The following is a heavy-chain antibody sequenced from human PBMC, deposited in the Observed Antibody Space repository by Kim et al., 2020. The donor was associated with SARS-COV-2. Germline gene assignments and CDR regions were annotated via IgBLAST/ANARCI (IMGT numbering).Heavy chain of an antibody. D-gene: IGHD6-6*01. Sequence: YAKHFQGRVPMTEDKSTDTAYLELSSLRSEDTAVYYCATAGGIAARPLGYWGQGTLVTVSS. V-gene: IGHV1-24*01. J-gene: IGHJ4*02. CDR3: ATAGGIAARPLGY.